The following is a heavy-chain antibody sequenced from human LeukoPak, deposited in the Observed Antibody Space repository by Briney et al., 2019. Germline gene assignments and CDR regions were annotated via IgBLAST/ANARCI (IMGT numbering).Heavy chain of an antibody. CDR3: ATDCSGDRCYSL. J-gene: IGHJ4*02. D-gene: IGHD2-15*01. CDR2: ISGSGNST. V-gene: IGHV3-23*01. CDR1: GFTFSSYA. Sequence: PGGSLRLSCAASGFTFSSYAMSWVRQAPGKGLEWVSGISGSGNSTYYADSVKGRFTISRDNSKNSLYLQMNSLRLGDTALYYCATDCSGDRCYSLWGQGTLVTVSS.